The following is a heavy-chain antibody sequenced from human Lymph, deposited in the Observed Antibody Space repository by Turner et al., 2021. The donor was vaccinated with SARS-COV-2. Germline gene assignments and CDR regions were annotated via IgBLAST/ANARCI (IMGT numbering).Heavy chain of an antibody. J-gene: IGHJ4*02. CDR3: AREGEVGATGFDY. CDR2: IWYDGSNK. V-gene: IGHV3-33*01. Sequence: QVQLVESGGGVVQPGRSLRLSWSASGFTFSNYGMHWVRQAPGKGLEWVAVIWYDGSNKYYADSVKGRFTISRDNSKNTLYLQMNSLRVEDTAVYYCAREGEVGATGFDYWGQGTLVTVSS. CDR1: GFTFSNYG. D-gene: IGHD1-26*01.